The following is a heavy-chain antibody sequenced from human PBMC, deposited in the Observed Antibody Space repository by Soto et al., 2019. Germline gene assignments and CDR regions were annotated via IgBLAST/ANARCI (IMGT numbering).Heavy chain of an antibody. J-gene: IGHJ4*02. V-gene: IGHV1-8*01. Sequence: AASVKVSCKASGYTFTSYDIHWVRQATGQGLEWMGWMNPNSGDTGYAQKFQGRVTMTRNTSIRTAYMELSSLRSEDTAVYYCARGTMIVAPDYWGQGTLVTVSS. CDR2: MNPNSGDT. D-gene: IGHD3-22*01. CDR1: GYTFTSYD. CDR3: ARGTMIVAPDY.